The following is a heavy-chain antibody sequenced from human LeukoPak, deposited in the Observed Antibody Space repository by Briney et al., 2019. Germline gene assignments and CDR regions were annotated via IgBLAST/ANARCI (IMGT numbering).Heavy chain of an antibody. J-gene: IGHJ4*02. CDR1: GGSFSGYY. CDR3: ARGPTSTYYYDSSGYRGGYYFDY. CDR2: INHSGST. Sequence: PSETLSLTCAVYGGSFSGYYWSWIRQPPGKGLEWIGEINHSGSTNYNPSLKSRVTISVDTSKNQFSLKLSSVTAADTAVYYCARGPTSTYYYDSSGYRGGYYFDYWGQGTLVTVSS. D-gene: IGHD3-22*01. V-gene: IGHV4-34*01.